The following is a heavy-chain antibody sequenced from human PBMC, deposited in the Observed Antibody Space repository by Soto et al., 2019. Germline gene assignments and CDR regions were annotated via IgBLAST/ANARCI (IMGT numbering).Heavy chain of an antibody. D-gene: IGHD2-8*01. CDR3: VSWVSAHFDY. J-gene: IGHJ4*01. CDR2: ISSNGANT. Sequence: GSLRLSCAASWFTFDSPYSRGMSWVRQSPGKGPEWVSTISSNGANTHYAESVKGRFTISKDASRNTVHLHMNSLRAEDTATYFCVSWVSAHFDYWGHGTPVTVSS. CDR1: WFTFDSPYSRG. V-gene: IGHV3-23*01.